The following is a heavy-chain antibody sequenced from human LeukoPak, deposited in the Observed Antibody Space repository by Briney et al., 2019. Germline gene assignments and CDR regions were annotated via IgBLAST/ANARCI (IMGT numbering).Heavy chain of an antibody. D-gene: IGHD3-9*01. CDR2: INHSGST. CDR1: GGSFSGYY. V-gene: IGHV4-34*01. J-gene: IGHJ5*02. CDR3: ARGPSRGILTGYYNFDP. Sequence: SETLSLTCAVYGGSFSGYYWSWIRQPPGKGLEWIGEINHSGSTNYNPSLKSRVTISVGTSKNQFSLKLSSVTAADTAVYYCARGPSRGILTGYYNFDPWGQGTLVTVSS.